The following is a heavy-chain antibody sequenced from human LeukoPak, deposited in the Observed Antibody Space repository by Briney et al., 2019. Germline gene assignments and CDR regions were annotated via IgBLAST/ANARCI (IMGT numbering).Heavy chain of an antibody. CDR1: GFTFSSYS. CDR3: ARISGWYCDY. J-gene: IGHJ4*02. V-gene: IGHV3-48*01. CDR2: ISGSSVSI. Sequence: GSLRLSCAASGFTFSSYSMNWVRQAPGKGLEWVSYISGSSVSIQYADSVKGRFTISRDNAKNSLYLQMNSLRAEDTAVYYCARISGWYCDYWGQGTLVTVSS. D-gene: IGHD6-19*01.